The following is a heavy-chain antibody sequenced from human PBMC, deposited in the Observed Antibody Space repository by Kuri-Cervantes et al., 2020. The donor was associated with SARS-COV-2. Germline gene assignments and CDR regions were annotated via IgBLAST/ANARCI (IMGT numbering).Heavy chain of an antibody. CDR1: GFTFSSYD. D-gene: IGHD3-9*01. J-gene: IGHJ6*02. CDR2: ISYDGSNK. CDR3: ARRGYDILIGYYYYYGMDV. V-gene: IGHV3-30*03. Sequence: GESLKISCAASGFTFSSYDIHWVRQAPGKGLEWVAVISYDGSNKYYADSVKGRFTISRDNSKNTLYLQMNSLRAEDTAVYYCARRGYDILIGYYYYYGMDVWGQGTTVTVSS.